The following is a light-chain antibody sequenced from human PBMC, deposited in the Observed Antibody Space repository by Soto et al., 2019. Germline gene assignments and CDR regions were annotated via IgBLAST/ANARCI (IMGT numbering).Light chain of an antibody. Sequence: DIQMTQSPSSLSASVGGRVTVTCRASQSISSYLNWYQQKPGKAPKLLIYGAVNLQSGVPSRFSGSGSGTEFTLTISSLQPDDFATYYCQQHNSFSITFGQGTRLEIK. V-gene: IGKV1-39*01. CDR3: QQHNSFSIT. CDR1: QSISSY. CDR2: GAV. J-gene: IGKJ5*01.